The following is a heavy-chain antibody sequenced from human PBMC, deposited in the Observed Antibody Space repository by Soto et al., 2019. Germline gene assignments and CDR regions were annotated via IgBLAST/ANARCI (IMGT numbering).Heavy chain of an antibody. V-gene: IGHV1-18*01. CDR1: GYTFTSYG. CDR2: ISAYNGNT. Sequence: RASVKVSCKASGYTFTSYGISWVRQAPGQGLEWMGWISAYNGNTNYAQKLQGRVTMTTDTSTSTAYMELSSLRSEDTAVYYCARSIVVVTALDYWGQGTLVTVSS. J-gene: IGHJ4*02. D-gene: IGHD2-21*02. CDR3: ARSIVVVTALDY.